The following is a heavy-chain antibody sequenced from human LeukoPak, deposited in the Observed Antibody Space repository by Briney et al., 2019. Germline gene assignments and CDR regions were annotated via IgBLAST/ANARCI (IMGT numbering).Heavy chain of an antibody. CDR3: ARGIGYGLYLGY. CDR1: GYTFTDYY. CDR2: INPNSGGT. V-gene: IGHV1-2*06. D-gene: IGHD5-18*01. J-gene: IGHJ4*02. Sequence: GASVKVSCKASGYTFTDYYMHWVRQAPGQGLEWMGRINPNSGGTNYAQKFQGRVTMTRDTSITTAYMELSRLTSDDTAVYYCARGIGYGLYLGYWGRGTLVTVSS.